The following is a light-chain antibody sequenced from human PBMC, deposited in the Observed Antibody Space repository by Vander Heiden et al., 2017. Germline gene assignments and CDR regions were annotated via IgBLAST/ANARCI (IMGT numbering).Light chain of an antibody. Sequence: QSALPQPASVSGSPGQSITISCPGTSSDVGGYNYVSWYQQHPGKAPKLMIYEVSNRPSGVSNRFSGSKSGNTASLTISGLQAEDEADYYCSSYTSSSTLEVFGGGTKLTVL. CDR2: EVS. CDR3: SSYTSSSTLEV. J-gene: IGLJ2*01. CDR1: SSDVGGYNY. V-gene: IGLV2-14*01.